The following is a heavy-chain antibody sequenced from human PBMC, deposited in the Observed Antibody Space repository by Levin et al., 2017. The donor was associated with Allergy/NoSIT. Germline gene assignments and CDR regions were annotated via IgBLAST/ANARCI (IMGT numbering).Heavy chain of an antibody. CDR3: AKDGTLLATSEDYLDS. J-gene: IGHJ4*02. D-gene: IGHD5-12*01. CDR2: ISAYGEST. CDR1: GFTFNSFA. Sequence: GGSLRLSCAASGFTFNSFALTWVRQAPGKGLEWVSTISAYGESTYYADSVKGRFTISRDNSRNTLYLLMSSLGGEDRAVYYCAKDGTLLATSEDYLDSWGQGTQLTVSS. V-gene: IGHV3-23*01.